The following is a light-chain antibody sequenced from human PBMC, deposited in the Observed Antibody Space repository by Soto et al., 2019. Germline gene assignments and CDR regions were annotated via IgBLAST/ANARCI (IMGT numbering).Light chain of an antibody. CDR3: QQQYNWPPLT. CDR1: QSVSDN. CDR2: GAS. J-gene: IGKJ1*01. V-gene: IGKV3-15*01. Sequence: TQSPATLSVSLGERATLSCRASQSVSDNLAWYQQKPGQAPRLLIYGASTRATGVPARFSGSGSGTDFILTISSRQPEDSAVYYCQQQYNWPPLTFGQGTKVDI.